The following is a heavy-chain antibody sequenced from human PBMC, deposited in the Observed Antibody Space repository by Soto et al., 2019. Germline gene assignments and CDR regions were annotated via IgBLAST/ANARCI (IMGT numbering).Heavy chain of an antibody. Sequence: SVKVSCKASGGTFSSYAISWVRQAPGQGLEWMGGIIPIFGTANYAQKFQGRVTITADESTSTAHMELSSLRSEGTAVYYCAGKLNYDILTGYGPDYYYYGMDVWGQGTTVTVSS. J-gene: IGHJ6*02. D-gene: IGHD3-9*01. CDR1: GGTFSSYA. V-gene: IGHV1-69*13. CDR2: IIPIFGTA. CDR3: AGKLNYDILTGYGPDYYYYGMDV.